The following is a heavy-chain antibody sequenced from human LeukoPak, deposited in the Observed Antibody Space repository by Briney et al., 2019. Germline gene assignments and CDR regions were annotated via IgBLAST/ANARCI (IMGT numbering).Heavy chain of an antibody. D-gene: IGHD3-22*01. CDR2: IYYSGNT. CDR1: GGSISSYY. Sequence: SETLSLTCTVYGGSISSYYWRWLRQPPEKGLEFIGNIYYSGNTNYNPSLKSRVTISVDTSKNQFSLKLSSVTAADTAVYYCARIDTSGYNGYSFDYWGQGTLVTVSS. CDR3: ARIDTSGYNGYSFDY. J-gene: IGHJ4*02. V-gene: IGHV4-59*12.